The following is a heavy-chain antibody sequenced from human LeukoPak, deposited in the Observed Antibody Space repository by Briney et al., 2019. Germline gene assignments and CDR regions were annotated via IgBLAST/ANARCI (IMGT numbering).Heavy chain of an antibody. CDR2: FDPDDGET. V-gene: IGHV1-24*01. J-gene: IGHJ4*02. CDR3: STETSRFFDWSLSY. D-gene: IGHD3-9*01. Sequence: ASVKVSCKVSGYTLTELSMHWVRQPPAKGLEWMGGFDPDDGETIYAQKFQGRLTMTEDTSTYTAYMELSSLESEDTAMYYCSTETSRFFDWSLSYWGQGTLVTVSS. CDR1: GYTLTELS.